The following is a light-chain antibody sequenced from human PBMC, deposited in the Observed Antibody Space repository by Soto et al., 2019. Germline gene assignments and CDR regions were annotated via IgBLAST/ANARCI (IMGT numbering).Light chain of an antibody. CDR2: DAS. CDR1: QSVTTY. V-gene: IGKV3-11*01. Sequence: ENVLTPSAATLSLTQGERANISCRASQSVTTYLAWYQQKPGQAPRLLIYDASDRATGIPARFSGSGSGTDFTLTISSLEPDDFAVYYCQQYGSSGTFGQGTKV. CDR3: QQYGSSGT. J-gene: IGKJ1*01.